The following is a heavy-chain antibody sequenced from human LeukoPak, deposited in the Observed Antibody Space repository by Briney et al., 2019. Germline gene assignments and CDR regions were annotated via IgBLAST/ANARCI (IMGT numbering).Heavy chain of an antibody. D-gene: IGHD2-15*01. V-gene: IGHV3-33*06. CDR2: IWYGGSNK. J-gene: IGHJ4*02. CDR1: GFTFSSYG. Sequence: GGSLRLSCAASGFTFSSYGMHWVRQAPGKGLEWVAVIWYGGSNKYYADSVKGRFTISRDNSKNTLYLQMNSLRAEDTAVYYCAKEACSGGSCYENYWGQGTLVTVSS. CDR3: AKEACSGGSCYENY.